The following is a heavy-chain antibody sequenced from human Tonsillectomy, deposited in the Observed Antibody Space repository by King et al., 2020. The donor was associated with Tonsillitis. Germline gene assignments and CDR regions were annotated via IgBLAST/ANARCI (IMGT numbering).Heavy chain of an antibody. CDR3: AKENIAVAGLFDY. Sequence: VQLVESGGGLVQPGGSLRLSCAASGFTFSSYAMSWVRQAPGKGLEWVSVIYSGGRSTYYADSVKGRFTISRDTSKNTLYLQMNSLRAEDTAVYYCAKENIAVAGLFDYWGQGTLVTVSS. D-gene: IGHD6-19*01. J-gene: IGHJ4*02. V-gene: IGHV3-23*03. CDR2: IYSGGRST. CDR1: GFTFSSYA.